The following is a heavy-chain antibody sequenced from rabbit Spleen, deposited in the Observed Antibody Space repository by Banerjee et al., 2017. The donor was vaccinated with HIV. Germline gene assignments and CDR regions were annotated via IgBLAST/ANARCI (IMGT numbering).Heavy chain of an antibody. CDR2: IYAGDGST. J-gene: IGHJ4*01. Sequence: QSLEESGGDLVKPGASLTLTCKASGFDFSSNYYMCWVRQAPGKGLECIACIYAGDGSTYYASWAKGQFTISSHNAQNTLYLQLNSLTAADTATYFCVRDKASISGGWGIILYYFNLWGQGTLVTVS. V-gene: IGHV1S40*01. CDR1: GFDFSSNYY. D-gene: IGHD4-1*01. CDR3: VRDKASISGGWGIILYYFNL.